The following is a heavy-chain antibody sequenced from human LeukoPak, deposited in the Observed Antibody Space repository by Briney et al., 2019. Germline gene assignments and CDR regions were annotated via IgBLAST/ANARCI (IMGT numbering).Heavy chain of an antibody. CDR3: AKDLSLGAIDY. D-gene: IGHD1-26*01. CDR2: IWYDGSNK. V-gene: IGHV3-33*06. J-gene: IGHJ4*02. CDR1: GFTFSSYG. Sequence: PGRSLRLSCAASGFTFSSYGMHWVRQAPGKGLEWVAVIWYDGSNKYYADSVKGRFTISRDNSKNTLYLQMNSLRAEDTAVYYCAKDLSLGAIDYWGQGTLATVSS.